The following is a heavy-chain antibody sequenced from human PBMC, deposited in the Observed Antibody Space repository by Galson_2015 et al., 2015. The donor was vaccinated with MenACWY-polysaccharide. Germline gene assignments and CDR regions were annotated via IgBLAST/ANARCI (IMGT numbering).Heavy chain of an antibody. CDR1: GYTFTDYY. D-gene: IGHD3-9*01. Sequence: SVKVSCKASGYTFTDYYIHWVRQAPGQGLEWMGRIHPDSGGTNYAQKFQGRVTLTRDTSINTAYMELSGLRSDDTAVYYCARGHYDILTGLKWFDSWGQGTLVIVSS. J-gene: IGHJ5*01. CDR2: IHPDSGGT. CDR3: ARGHYDILTGLKWFDS. V-gene: IGHV1-2*06.